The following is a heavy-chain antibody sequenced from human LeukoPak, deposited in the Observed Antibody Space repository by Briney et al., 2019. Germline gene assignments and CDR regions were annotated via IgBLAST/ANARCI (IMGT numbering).Heavy chain of an antibody. D-gene: IGHD3-10*02. J-gene: IGHJ6*04. CDR3: AELGITMIGGV. V-gene: IGHV3-48*03. Sequence: GGSLRLSCAASGFTFSSYEMNWVRQAPGKGLEWVSYISSSGSTIYYADSVKGRFTISRDNAKNSLYLEMNSLRAEDTAVYYCAELGITMIGGVWGKGTTVTISS. CDR1: GFTFSSYE. CDR2: ISSSGSTI.